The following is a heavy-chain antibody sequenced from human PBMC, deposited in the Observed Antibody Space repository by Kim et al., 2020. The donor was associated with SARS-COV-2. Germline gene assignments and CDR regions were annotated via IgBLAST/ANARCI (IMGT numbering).Heavy chain of an antibody. CDR3: ATTRCSSFLCNPFDH. V-gene: IGHV4-31*03. D-gene: IGHD3-10*02. Sequence: SETLSLTCSVSGGSITSGGYYWSWIRQQPGRGLEWIGYVSDSGDTFYNPSLKSRLTMSLDTSDNQFSLKLMSVTDADTAVYYCATTRCSSFLCNPFDHWGQGTLVIVSS. CDR1: GGSITSGGYY. J-gene: IGHJ5*02. CDR2: VSDSGDT.